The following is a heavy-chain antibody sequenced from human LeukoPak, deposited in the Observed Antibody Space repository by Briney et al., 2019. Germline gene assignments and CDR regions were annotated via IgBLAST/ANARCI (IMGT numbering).Heavy chain of an antibody. V-gene: IGHV4-59*10. J-gene: IGHJ4*02. Sequence: SETLSLTCAVYGGSFSGYYRSWIRQPPGKGLEWIGRIYTSGSTNYNPSLKSRVTMSVDTSKNQFSLKLSSVTAADMAVYYCARGYYSYGERQFDYWGQGTLVTVSS. CDR3: ARGYYSYGERQFDY. D-gene: IGHD5-18*01. CDR1: GGSFSGYY. CDR2: IYTSGST.